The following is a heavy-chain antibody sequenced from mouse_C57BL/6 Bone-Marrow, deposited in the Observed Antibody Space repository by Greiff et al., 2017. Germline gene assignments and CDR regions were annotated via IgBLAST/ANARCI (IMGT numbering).Heavy chain of an antibody. V-gene: IGHV5-15*01. CDR2: ISNLAYSI. Sequence: EVQGVESGGGLVQPGGSLKLSCAASGFTFSDYGMAWVRQAPRKGPEWVAFISNLAYSIYYADTVTGRFTISRENAKNTLYLEMSSLRSEDTAMYYCARHGKLWYFDVWGTGTTVTVSS. CDR1: GFTFSDYG. D-gene: IGHD4-1*01. J-gene: IGHJ1*03. CDR3: ARHGKLWYFDV.